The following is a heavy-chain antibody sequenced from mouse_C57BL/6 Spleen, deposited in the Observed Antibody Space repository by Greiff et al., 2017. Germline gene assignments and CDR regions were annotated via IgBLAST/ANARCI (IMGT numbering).Heavy chain of an antibody. J-gene: IGHJ4*01. Sequence: EVQVVESGGGLVQPKASLKLSCAASGFSFNTYAMNWVRQGPGKGLEWVARIRSKSNNYATYYDDSVKDRFTISRDDSESMLYLQMNNLITEDTAMYYCVRQGGFYCYAMDYWGQGTSVTVSS. CDR1: GFSFNTYA. V-gene: IGHV10-1*01. CDR3: VRQGGFYCYAMDY. D-gene: IGHD1-1*01. CDR2: IRSKSNNYAT.